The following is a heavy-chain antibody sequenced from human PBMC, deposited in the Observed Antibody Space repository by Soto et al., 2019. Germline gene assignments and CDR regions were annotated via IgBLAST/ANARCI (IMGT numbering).Heavy chain of an antibody. CDR3: ARDRKQHRDAFDI. V-gene: IGHV4-30-4*01. CDR2: IYYSGNT. J-gene: IGHJ3*02. CDR1: SASISIDDSY. Sequence: QVQLQESGPGLVKPSQTLTLTCTVSSASISIDDSYWSWIRQPPGKGLEWLGYIYYSGNTYYDPSLMSRLTISMVTSKNQFSPNLTSVTGANTAVYYCARDRKQHRDAFDIWGQGTMVTVSS.